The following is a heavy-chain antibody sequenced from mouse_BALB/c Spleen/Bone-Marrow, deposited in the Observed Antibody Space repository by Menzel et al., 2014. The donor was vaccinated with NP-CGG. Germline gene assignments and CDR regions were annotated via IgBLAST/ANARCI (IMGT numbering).Heavy chain of an antibody. CDR2: ISSGSSTI. CDR1: GFTFSSFG. D-gene: IGHD1-1*01. V-gene: IGHV5-17*02. Sequence: VHVKQSGGGLVQPGGSRKLSCAASGFTFSSFGMHWVRQAPEKGLEWVAYISSGSSTIYYADSVKGRFTISRDNPKNTLFLQMTSLRSDDTAMYYCARRHYGSSYGYFDVWGAGTTVTVSS. CDR3: ARRHYGSSYGYFDV. J-gene: IGHJ1*01.